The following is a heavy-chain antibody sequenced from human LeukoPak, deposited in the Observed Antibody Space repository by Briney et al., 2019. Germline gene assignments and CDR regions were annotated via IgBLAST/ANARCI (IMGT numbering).Heavy chain of an antibody. CDR2: MNPNTGNT. J-gene: IGHJ4*02. CDR3: ASSDSSSWTGNFDY. Sequence: ASVKVSCKVSGYTLTELSMHWVRQAPGKGLEWMGWMNPNTGNTGYGEKFQGRVTITADESTSTAYMELSSLRSEDTAVYYCASSDSSSWTGNFDYWGQGTLVTVSS. CDR1: GYTLTELS. D-gene: IGHD6-13*01. V-gene: IGHV1-24*01.